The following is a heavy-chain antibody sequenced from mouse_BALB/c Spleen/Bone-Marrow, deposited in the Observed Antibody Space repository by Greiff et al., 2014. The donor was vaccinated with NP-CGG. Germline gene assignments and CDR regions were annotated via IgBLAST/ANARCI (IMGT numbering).Heavy chain of an antibody. CDR3: AREDYYGSSYGDY. V-gene: IGHV1-9*01. CDR1: GYTFSSYW. CDR2: ILPGSGST. D-gene: IGHD1-1*01. Sequence: QVQLQQSGAELMKPGASVKISCKATGYTFSSYWIEWVKQRPGHGLEWIGEILPGSGSTNYNEKFKGKATFTADTSSNTAYMQLSRLTSEDAAVYYCAREDYYGSSYGDYWGQGTTLTVSS. J-gene: IGHJ2*01.